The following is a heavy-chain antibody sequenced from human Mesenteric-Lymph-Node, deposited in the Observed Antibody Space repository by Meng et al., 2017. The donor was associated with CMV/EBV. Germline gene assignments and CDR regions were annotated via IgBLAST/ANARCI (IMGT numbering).Heavy chain of an antibody. V-gene: IGHV4-39*07. CDR1: GGSISSSSYY. CDR2: FYYTGST. J-gene: IGHJ4*02. D-gene: IGHD1-1*01. Sequence: SETLSLTCTVSGGSISSSSYYWGWIRQPPGKGLEWIGCFYYTGSTYYNPSLKSRVTISVDTSKNQFSLRLSSVTAADTAVYYCARDRVPRYNWNDVPEYYFDYWGQGTLVTVSS. CDR3: ARDRVPRYNWNDVPEYYFDY.